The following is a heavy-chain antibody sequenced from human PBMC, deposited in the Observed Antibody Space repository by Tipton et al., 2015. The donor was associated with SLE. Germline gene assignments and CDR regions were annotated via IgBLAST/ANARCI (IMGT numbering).Heavy chain of an antibody. CDR3: AKGAWAAAGTGNWFDP. J-gene: IGHJ5*02. V-gene: IGHV3-33*06. Sequence: SLRLSCAASGFTFSSYGMHWVRQAPGKGLEWVAVIWYDGSNKYYADSVKGRFTISRDNSKNTLYLQMNSLRAEDTAVYYCAKGAWAAAGTGNWFDPWGQGTLVTVAS. CDR1: GFTFSSYG. CDR2: IWYDGSNK. D-gene: IGHD6-13*01.